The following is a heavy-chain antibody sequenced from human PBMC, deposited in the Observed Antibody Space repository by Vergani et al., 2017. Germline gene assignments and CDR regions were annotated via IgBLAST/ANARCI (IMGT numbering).Heavy chain of an antibody. Sequence: QVQLQESGPGLLKAADTLSLTCDVSGFSITRGYYWGWVRQFPGKGLEWIGRVFHLGTVYYNPSLRSRVSISVDAYNVFSLKLTSVTAADTAVYFCVRDLFSRGPFDVWGQGSLVSVSS. CDR2: VFHLGTV. V-gene: IGHV4-38-2*02. CDR3: VRDLFSRGPFDV. J-gene: IGHJ4*02. CDR1: GFSITRGYY. D-gene: IGHD3-10*02.